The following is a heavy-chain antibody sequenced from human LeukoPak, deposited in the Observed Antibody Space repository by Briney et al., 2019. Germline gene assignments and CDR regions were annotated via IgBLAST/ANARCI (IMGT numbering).Heavy chain of an antibody. V-gene: IGHV4-34*01. CDR2: INHSGST. Sequence: PSETLSLTCAVYGGSFSGYYWSWIRQPPGKGLEWIGEINHSGSTNYNPSLKSRVTISVDTSKDQFSLKLSSVTAAGTAVYYCARGEYYDTSGDKKNWFGPWGQGTLVTVSP. J-gene: IGHJ5*02. CDR1: GGSFSGYY. D-gene: IGHD3-22*01. CDR3: ARGEYYDTSGDKKNWFGP.